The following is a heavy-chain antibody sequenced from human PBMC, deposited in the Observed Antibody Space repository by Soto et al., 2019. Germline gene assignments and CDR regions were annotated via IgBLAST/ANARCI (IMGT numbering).Heavy chain of an antibody. CDR2: ISGSGGST. CDR3: AKSRYYDSSGYQGPLGYFHY. CDR1: GFTFSSYA. J-gene: IGHJ4*02. Sequence: GGSLRLSCAASGFTFSSYAMSWVRQAPGKGLEWVSAISGSGGSTYYADSVKGRFTISRDNSKNTLYLQMNSLRAEDTAVYYCAKSRYYDSSGYQGPLGYFHYWGQGTLVTVSS. D-gene: IGHD3-22*01. V-gene: IGHV3-23*01.